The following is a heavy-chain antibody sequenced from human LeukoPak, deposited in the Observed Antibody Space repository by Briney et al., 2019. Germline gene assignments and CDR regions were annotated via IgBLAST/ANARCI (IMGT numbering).Heavy chain of an antibody. CDR1: GFILSDYW. CDR3: ARGPYSRDNFDY. D-gene: IGHD6-13*01. V-gene: IGHV3-7*03. J-gene: IGHJ4*02. CDR2: IKQDGNEE. Sequence: GGSLRLSCAASGFILSDYWMSWVRQAPGKGLEWVADIKQDGNEEYYVDSVKGRFTISRDNAKNSLFLQMNSLRAEDTAVYYCARGPYSRDNFDYWGQGTLVTVSS.